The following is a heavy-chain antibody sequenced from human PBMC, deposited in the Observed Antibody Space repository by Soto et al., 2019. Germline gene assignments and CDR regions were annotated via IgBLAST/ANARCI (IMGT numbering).Heavy chain of an antibody. J-gene: IGHJ6*02. V-gene: IGHV3-30-3*01. CDR3: ARVRVPKAKDYGSGSYLPGYGMDV. D-gene: IGHD3-10*01. CDR2: ISYDGSNK. Sequence: GGSLRLSCAASGFTFSSYAMHWVRQAPGKGLEWVAVISYDGSNKYYADSVKGRFTISRDNSKNTLYLQMNSLRAEDTAVYYCARVRVPKAKDYGSGSYLPGYGMDVWGQGTTVTVSS. CDR1: GFTFSSYA.